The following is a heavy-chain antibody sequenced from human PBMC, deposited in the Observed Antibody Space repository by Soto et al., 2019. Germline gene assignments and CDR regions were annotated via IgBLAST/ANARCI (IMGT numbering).Heavy chain of an antibody. CDR1: GDSVSSISAA. Sequence: TLSLTCAISGDSVSSISAAWNWIKQSPSRGLEWLGRTYYRSKWYNDYAVSVKSRITINPDTSKNQFSLQLNSVTPEDTAIYYCARDPFSQYSHETSGFHNWGLGTLVTVSS. V-gene: IGHV6-1*01. J-gene: IGHJ4*02. D-gene: IGHD3-22*01. CDR3: ARDPFSQYSHETSGFHN. CDR2: TYYRSKWYN.